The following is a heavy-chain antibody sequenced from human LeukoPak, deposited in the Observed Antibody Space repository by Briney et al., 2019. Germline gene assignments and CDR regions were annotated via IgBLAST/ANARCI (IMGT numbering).Heavy chain of an antibody. V-gene: IGHV3-13*01. Sequence: PGGSLRLSCAASGFTFIYYDMHWVRQVIGKGLEWVSAIGIRGDTHYSGSVKGRFTISRENAESSLYLQMNSLRAEDTAVYYCARGGIQVSGIDEFDYWGQGTLVTVSS. D-gene: IGHD6-19*01. J-gene: IGHJ4*02. CDR2: IGIRGDT. CDR3: ARGGIQVSGIDEFDY. CDR1: GFTFIYYD.